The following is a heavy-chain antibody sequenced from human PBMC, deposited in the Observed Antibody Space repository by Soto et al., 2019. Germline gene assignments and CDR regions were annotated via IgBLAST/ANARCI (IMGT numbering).Heavy chain of an antibody. CDR1: GFSLTTTGEG. CDR2: IYWNDDR. V-gene: IGHV2-5*01. J-gene: IGHJ4*02. D-gene: IGHD3-22*01. CDR3: AHRSSLTLFGTSGYIFDH. Sequence: GSGPTLVNPTQTLTLTCAFSGFSLTTTGEGVAWIRQSPGKALEWLALIYWNDDRRYSPSLKSRLTVTRDTSKDQVVLTLTNMGPVDSGTYFCAHRSSLTLFGTSGYIFDHPGQRTPVTVSS.